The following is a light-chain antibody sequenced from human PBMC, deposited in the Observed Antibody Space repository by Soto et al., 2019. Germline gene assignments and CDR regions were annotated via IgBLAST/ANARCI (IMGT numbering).Light chain of an antibody. V-gene: IGLV2-8*01. CDR1: SSDVGAYNY. CDR2: EVT. CDR3: SSFASSNPWV. Sequence: QSVLTQPPSASGSPGQSVTISCTGTSSDVGAYNYVSWYQQHAGKAPKLVIYEVTKRPSGVPDRFSGSKSANTASLTVSGLQAEDEADYYCSSFASSNPWVFGGGNKLTVL. J-gene: IGLJ3*02.